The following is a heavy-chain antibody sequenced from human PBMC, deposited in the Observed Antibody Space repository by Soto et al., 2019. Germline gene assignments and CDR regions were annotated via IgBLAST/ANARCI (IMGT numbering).Heavy chain of an antibody. J-gene: IGHJ6*02. D-gene: IGHD5-18*01. CDR3: ARGGRIVDTGIGYYYYHAMDV. V-gene: IGHV1-46*01. CDR2: INPTGDTA. Sequence: ASVKVSCKASGCTFSSYAISCVRQAPGQGLEWMGIINPTGDTASYAQKLQGRVTMTRDTSTGTAYMELGSLRSEDTAVYYCARGGRIVDTGIGYYYYHAMDVWGQGTTVTVSS. CDR1: GCTFSSYA.